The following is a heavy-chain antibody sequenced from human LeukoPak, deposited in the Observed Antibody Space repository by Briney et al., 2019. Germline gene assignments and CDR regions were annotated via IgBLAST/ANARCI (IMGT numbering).Heavy chain of an antibody. Sequence: GGSLRLSCSASGFTFSRSPMHWVRQAPGKGLEYVSAISSDGVSTYYGASVKGRFTISRDNSKNALYLQMSSLRVEDTALYYCVKETAFYDHWGPGTLVTVSS. V-gene: IGHV3-64D*06. J-gene: IGHJ4*02. CDR3: VKETAFYDH. CDR1: GFTFSRSP. D-gene: IGHD2/OR15-2a*01. CDR2: ISSDGVST.